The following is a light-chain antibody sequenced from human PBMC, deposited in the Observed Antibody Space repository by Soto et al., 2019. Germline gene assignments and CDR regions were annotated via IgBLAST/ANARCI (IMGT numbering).Light chain of an antibody. CDR2: GAS. CDR1: QSVRDN. J-gene: IGKJ3*01. CDR3: QHYDSWPPL. V-gene: IGKV3-15*01. Sequence: EIVMTQSPATLSVSPGERATLSCRASQSVRDNLAWYQQKPGQAPRLLIYGASTRATGIPARFSGSGSETDFTLTISSLRSEDFAVYFCQHYDSWPPLFGPGTKVDIK.